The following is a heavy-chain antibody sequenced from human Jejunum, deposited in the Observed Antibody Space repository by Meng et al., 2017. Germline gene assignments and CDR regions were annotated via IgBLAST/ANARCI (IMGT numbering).Heavy chain of an antibody. CDR1: AGSTSDSNW. CDR2: IYHTGST. CDR3: ARDLLGPAIAASGYFDP. V-gene: IGHV4-4*02. Sequence: HVQSAQSGAVLCMPSRTLSLPCAVSAGSTSDSNWWSWVRQPPGKGLEWIGEIYHTGSTNYNPSLKSRVTMSLDKSKNQFFLDLTSVTAADTAVYYCARDLLGPAIAASGYFDPWGQGTLVTVSS. J-gene: IGHJ5*02. D-gene: IGHD5-12*01.